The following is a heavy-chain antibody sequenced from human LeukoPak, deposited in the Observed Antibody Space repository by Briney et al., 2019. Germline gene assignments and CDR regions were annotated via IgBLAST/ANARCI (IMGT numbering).Heavy chain of an antibody. CDR2: ISYDGSNK. CDR3: ARDYYGDYYFDY. J-gene: IGHJ4*02. D-gene: IGHD4-17*01. Sequence: PGGSLRLSCAASGFTFSSYGMHWVRQAPGKGLEWVAVISYDGSNKYYADSVKGRFTISRDNSKNTLYLQMNSLRAEDTAVYFCARDYYGDYYFDYWGQGTLVTVSS. V-gene: IGHV3-30*03. CDR1: GFTFSSYG.